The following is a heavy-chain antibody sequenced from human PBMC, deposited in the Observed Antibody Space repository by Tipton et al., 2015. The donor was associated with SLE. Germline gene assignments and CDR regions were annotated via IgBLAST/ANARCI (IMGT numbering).Heavy chain of an antibody. CDR2: IYAGDSDT. V-gene: IGHV5-51*03. D-gene: IGHD2-15*01. Sequence: VQLVQSGAEVKKPGESLKISCKGSGYSFSSYWIGWVRQTAGKGLEWIGIIYAGDSDTRYSPSFQGQVTISVDKSISTAYLQWSSLKASDSAIYYCARLGYGCSGGRCFGVDVWGQGTTVSVSS. CDR1: GYSFSSYW. J-gene: IGHJ6*02. CDR3: ARLGYGCSGGRCFGVDV.